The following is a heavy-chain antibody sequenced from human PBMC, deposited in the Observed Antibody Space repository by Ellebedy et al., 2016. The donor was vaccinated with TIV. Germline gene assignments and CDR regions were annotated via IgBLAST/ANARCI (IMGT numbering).Heavy chain of an antibody. V-gene: IGHV4-59*02. D-gene: IGHD3-10*01. CDR2: IHHTGKN. CDR3: VRWFGVYYAFDI. CDR1: GVSVSSYY. J-gene: IGHJ3*02. Sequence: MPSETLSLTCTVSGVSVSSYYWNWIRQPPGKGLEWIGYIHHTGKNLYNPALRSRLTMSVDTSKNQFSLTLSSVTAADTAVYYCVRWFGVYYAFDIWGQGTMVSVS.